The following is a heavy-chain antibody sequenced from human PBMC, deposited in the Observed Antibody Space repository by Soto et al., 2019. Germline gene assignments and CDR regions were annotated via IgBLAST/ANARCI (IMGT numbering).Heavy chain of an antibody. J-gene: IGHJ4*02. Sequence: QLQLQESGPGLVKPSETLSLTCTVSGGSISSSSYYWGWIRQPPGKGLEWIGSSYDSGNTYYNPYIKSRFTISVVTSKNQFSLKLSSVTAADTAVYYCATHLGGGYYVPFDYCDQGTLVTVSS. D-gene: IGHD3-22*01. CDR3: ATHLGGGYYVPFDY. V-gene: IGHV4-39*01. CDR2: SYDSGNT. CDR1: GGSISSSSYY.